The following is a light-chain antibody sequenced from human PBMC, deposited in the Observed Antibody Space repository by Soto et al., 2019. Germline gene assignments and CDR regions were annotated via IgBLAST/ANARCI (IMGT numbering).Light chain of an antibody. Sequence: DIQMTQSPSTLSGSVGDRVTITCRASQTISSWLAWYQQKPGKAPKLLIYKASTLKSGVPSRFSGSGSATEFTLTISSLQPDDFATYYGQHYNSYSEAFGQGTNVDLK. J-gene: IGKJ1*01. V-gene: IGKV1-5*03. CDR3: QHYNSYSEA. CDR2: KAS. CDR1: QTISSW.